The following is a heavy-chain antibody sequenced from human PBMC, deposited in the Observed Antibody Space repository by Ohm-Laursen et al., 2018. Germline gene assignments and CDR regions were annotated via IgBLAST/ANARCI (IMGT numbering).Heavy chain of an antibody. J-gene: IGHJ4*02. Sequence: ASVKVSCKASGYTFTSYDINWVRQATGQGLEWMGWMNPNSGNTGYAQKFQGRVTMTRNTSINTAYMELSSLRSEDTAVYHCAKGGFRLGNDYWGQGTLVTVSS. CDR1: GYTFTSYD. CDR2: MNPNSGNT. V-gene: IGHV1-8*01. D-gene: IGHD3-9*01. CDR3: AKGGFRLGNDY.